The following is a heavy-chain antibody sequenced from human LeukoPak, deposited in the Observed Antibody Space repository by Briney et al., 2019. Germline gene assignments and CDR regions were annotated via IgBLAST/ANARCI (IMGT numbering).Heavy chain of an antibody. CDR2: INTNTGNP. Sequence: ASVKVSCKASGYTFTSYAMNWVRQAPGQGLEWMGWINTNTGNPTYAQGFTGRFVFSSDTSVSTAYLQISSLKAEDTAVYYCVTRDGVSDGFFNFDYWGQGTLVTVSS. D-gene: IGHD5-24*01. CDR1: GYTFTSYA. CDR3: VTRDGVSDGFFNFDY. V-gene: IGHV7-4-1*02. J-gene: IGHJ4*02.